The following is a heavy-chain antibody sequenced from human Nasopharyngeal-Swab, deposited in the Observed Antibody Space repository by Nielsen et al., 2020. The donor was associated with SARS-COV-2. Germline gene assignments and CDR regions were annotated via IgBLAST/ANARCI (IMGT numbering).Heavy chain of an antibody. D-gene: IGHD1-1*01. CDR2: ISSSSSYI. CDR3: ARSQGERRAGAFDI. Sequence: GGSLRLSCAASGFTSSSYSMNWVRQAPGKGLEGVSSISSSSSYIYYADSVKGRFTISRDNAKNSLYLQMNSLRAEDTAVYYCARSQGERRAGAFDIWGQGTMVTVSS. J-gene: IGHJ3*02. CDR1: GFTSSSYS. V-gene: IGHV3-21*01.